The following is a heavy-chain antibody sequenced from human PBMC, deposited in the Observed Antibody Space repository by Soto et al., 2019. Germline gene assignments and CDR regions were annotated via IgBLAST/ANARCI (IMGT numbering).Heavy chain of an antibody. D-gene: IGHD1-20*01. V-gene: IGHV3-30*18. CDR2: ISDDGSNK. CDR3: AKDSPVVNGTTSAGDAFDI. J-gene: IGHJ3*02. Sequence: QVQLVESGGGVVQTGRSLRLSCAASGFTFSNYGMHWVRQAPGKGLEGVAVISDDGSNKYYADSVKGLFTSSRDNSKNTLYLQKNSLRAEDTGVYYCAKDSPVVNGTTSAGDAFDIWGQGTMVTVSS. CDR1: GFTFSNYG.